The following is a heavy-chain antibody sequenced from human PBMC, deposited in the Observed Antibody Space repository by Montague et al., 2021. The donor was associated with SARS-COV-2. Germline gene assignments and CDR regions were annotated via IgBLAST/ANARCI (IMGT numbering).Heavy chain of an antibody. CDR1: GFPFSSYS. V-gene: IGHV3-30*04. Sequence: SLRLSCAAPGFPFSSYSMHWVRQAPGKGLEWVAFISYNGSTYWFLYSVKGRFTISNDNSKNPQFLQMNILTTEDTAIYYCARGNTRQYDHEDYRAGEAFDIWGQGTVVTVSS. J-gene: IGHJ3*02. D-gene: IGHD4-11*01. CDR2: ISYNGSTY. CDR3: ARGNTRQYDHEDYRAGEAFDI.